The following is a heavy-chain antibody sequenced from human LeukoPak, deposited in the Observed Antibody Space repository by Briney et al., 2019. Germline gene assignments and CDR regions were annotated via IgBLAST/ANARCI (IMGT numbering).Heavy chain of an antibody. CDR2: INPSGDST. CDR3: AIAALRYCSSSGCYKGFLDY. J-gene: IGHJ4*02. Sequence: RASVKVSCKASGDTFTSYYIHWVRQAPGQGLEWMGIINPSGDSTSYAQKFQGRVTMTRDTSTSTVYMELSSLRSEDTAVYYCAIAALRYCSSSGCYKGFLDYWGQGTLVTVSS. CDR1: GDTFTSYY. V-gene: IGHV1-46*01. D-gene: IGHD2-2*01.